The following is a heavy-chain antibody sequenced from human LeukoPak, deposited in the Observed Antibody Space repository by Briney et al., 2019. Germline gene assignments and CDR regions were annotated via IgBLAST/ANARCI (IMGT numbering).Heavy chain of an antibody. Sequence: GASVKVSCKASGYTFTVYYMHWVRQAPGQGLEWMGWINPNSGGTNYAQKFQGRVTMTRDTSISTAYMELSRLRSDDTAVYYCARASPTVVTFDYWGQGTLVTVSS. D-gene: IGHD4-23*01. J-gene: IGHJ4*02. CDR3: ARASPTVVTFDY. CDR2: INPNSGGT. CDR1: GYTFTVYY. V-gene: IGHV1-2*02.